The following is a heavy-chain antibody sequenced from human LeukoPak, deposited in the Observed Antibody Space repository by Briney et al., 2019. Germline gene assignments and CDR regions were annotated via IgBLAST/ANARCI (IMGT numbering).Heavy chain of an antibody. CDR2: IYTSGST. CDR1: GGSISSYY. Sequence: SETLSLTCTVSGGSISSYYWSWIRQPAGKGLEWIGRIYTSGSTNYNPSLKSRVTMSADTSKNQFSLKLSSVTAADTAVYYCARTDYSNYYYYYYMDVWGKGTTVTVSS. D-gene: IGHD4-11*01. J-gene: IGHJ6*03. V-gene: IGHV4-4*07. CDR3: ARTDYSNYYYYYYMDV.